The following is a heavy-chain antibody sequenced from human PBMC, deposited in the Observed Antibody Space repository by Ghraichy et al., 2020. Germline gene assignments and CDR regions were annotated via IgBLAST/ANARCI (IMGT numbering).Heavy chain of an antibody. CDR1: GGSISNYY. D-gene: IGHD3-3*01. CDR3: SSGDDFWSGYQF. CDR2: IYPSGST. J-gene: IGHJ4*02. V-gene: IGHV4-4*08. Sequence: SQTISLTCTVSGGSISNYYWNWIRQPPGKGLEWIGYIYPSGSTNYNPSLKTPVTISLDTSKDQFSLKLTAVTAADTAVYYCSSGDDFWSGYQFWGQGILVTVSP.